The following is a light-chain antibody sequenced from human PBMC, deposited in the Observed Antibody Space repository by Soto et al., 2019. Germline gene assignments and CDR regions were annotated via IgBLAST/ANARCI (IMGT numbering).Light chain of an antibody. Sequence: DIQMTQSPSSLSAFVGDRVNITCRASQDINIFLNWLQAKPGKAPKLLIFRTSSLPSGVPSRFSGSGSGTDFTLTITNLQPEDSAVYFCHQGHSPLLTFGGGTRLEI. CDR2: RTS. CDR3: HQGHSPLLT. CDR1: QDINIF. V-gene: IGKV1-39*01. J-gene: IGKJ4*01.